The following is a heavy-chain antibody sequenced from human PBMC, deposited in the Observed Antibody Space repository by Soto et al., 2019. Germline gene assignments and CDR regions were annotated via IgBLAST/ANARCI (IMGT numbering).Heavy chain of an antibody. J-gene: IGHJ4*02. CDR3: AKDFNYYDSSGPGDY. CDR2: ISWDGGST. V-gene: IGHV3-43*01. CDR1: GFTFDDYT. Sequence: GESLKISCAASGFTFDDYTMHWVRQAPGKGLEWVSLISWDGGSTYYADSVKGRFTISRDNSKNSLYLQMNSLRTEDTALYYCAKDFNYYDSSGPGDYWGQGTLVTVSS. D-gene: IGHD3-22*01.